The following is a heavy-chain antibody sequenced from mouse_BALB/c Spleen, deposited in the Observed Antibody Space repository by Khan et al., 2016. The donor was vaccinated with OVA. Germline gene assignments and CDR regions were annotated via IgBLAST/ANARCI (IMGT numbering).Heavy chain of an antibody. CDR3: AKWCDVYAVDY. V-gene: IGHV2-3*01. CDR2: IWGDGST. D-gene: IGHD1-1*02. J-gene: IGHJ4*01. CDR1: GFSLTSYG. Sequence: QVQLQQSGPGLVAPSQSLSITCTVSGFSLTSYGVNWVRQPPGKGLEWLGVIWGDGSTNYHSALISRLSISKDNSKSQLFLKLNSLQTDDTATYYCAKWCDVYAVDYWGQGTSVTVSS.